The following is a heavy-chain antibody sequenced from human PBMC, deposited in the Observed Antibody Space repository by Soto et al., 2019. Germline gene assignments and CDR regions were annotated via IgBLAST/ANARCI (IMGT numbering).Heavy chain of an antibody. CDR1: GFTFSSYE. D-gene: IGHD3-22*01. V-gene: IGHV3-48*03. Sequence: PGGSLRLSCAASGFTFSSYEMNWVRQAPGKGLEWVSYISSSGSTIYYADSVKGRFTISRDNAKNSLYLQMNSLRAEDTAVYYCARGDYYDSSGYYYFDYWGQGTLVTVS. J-gene: IGHJ4*02. CDR2: ISSSGSTI. CDR3: ARGDYYDSSGYYYFDY.